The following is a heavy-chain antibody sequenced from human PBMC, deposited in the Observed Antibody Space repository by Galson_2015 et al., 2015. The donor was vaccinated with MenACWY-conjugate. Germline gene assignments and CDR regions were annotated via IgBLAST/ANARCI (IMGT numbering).Heavy chain of an antibody. CDR2: NNPGNGAT. Sequence: SVKVSCKASGYTFTHYAMHWVRQAPGQRLEWMGWNNPGNGATKYSQRFQGRVTFTWDTSAPTAYMDLSSLRSEDTAIYYCARDAEAQYSSGPSHYWGQGTLVTVSS. CDR3: ARDAEAQYSSGPSHY. J-gene: IGHJ4*02. D-gene: IGHD6-19*01. CDR1: GYTFTHYA. V-gene: IGHV1-3*01.